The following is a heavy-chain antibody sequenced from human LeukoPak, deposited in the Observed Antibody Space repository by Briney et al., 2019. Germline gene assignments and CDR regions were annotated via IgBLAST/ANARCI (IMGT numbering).Heavy chain of an antibody. CDR2: IKHDGSEK. D-gene: IGHD1/OR15-1a*01. V-gene: IGHV3-7*01. Sequence: PGGSLRLSCAASGFTFTTYWMSWVRQAPGKGLEWVANIKHDGSEKYYIDSVKGRFTISRDNAKNSVYLQMNRLRAEDTAVYYCARVRREMKRSLGRTTEYSYYYYMDVWGKGTTVTVSS. CDR3: ARVRREMKRSLGRTTEYSYYYYMDV. J-gene: IGHJ6*03. CDR1: GFTFTTYW.